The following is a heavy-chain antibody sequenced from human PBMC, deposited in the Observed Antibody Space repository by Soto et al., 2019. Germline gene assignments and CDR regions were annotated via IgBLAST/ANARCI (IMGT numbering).Heavy chain of an antibody. CDR2: INPILGIA. J-gene: IGHJ6*02. D-gene: IGHD3-10*01. CDR3: ARGYGSGSYWVGYYYGMDV. V-gene: IGHV1-69*02. CDR1: GGTFSSYT. Sequence: QVQLVQSGAEVKKPGSSVKVSCKASGGTFSSYTISWVRQAPGQGLEWMGRINPILGIANYAQKFQGSVTITADKSTSTAYMELGSLRSEDTAVYYCARGYGSGSYWVGYYYGMDVWGQGTTVTVSS.